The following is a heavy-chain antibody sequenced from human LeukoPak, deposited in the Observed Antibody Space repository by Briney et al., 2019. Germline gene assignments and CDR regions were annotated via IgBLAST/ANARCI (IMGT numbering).Heavy chain of an antibody. V-gene: IGHV4-39*07. CDR1: GGSISSSSYY. D-gene: IGHD3-22*01. CDR3: ARDTLIPDSSGYYDY. J-gene: IGHJ4*02. CDR2: IYYSGST. Sequence: SETLSLTCTVSGGSISSSSYYWGWIRQPPGKGLEWIGSIYYSGSTYYNPSLKSRVTISVDTSENQFSRKLSSVTAAATAMYYCARDTLIPDSSGYYDYWGQGTLVTVSS.